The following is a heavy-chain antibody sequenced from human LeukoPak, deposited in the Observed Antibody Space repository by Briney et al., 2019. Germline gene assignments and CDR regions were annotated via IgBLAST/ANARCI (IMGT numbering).Heavy chain of an antibody. CDR1: GFTFDDYA. CDR2: ISWNSGSI. J-gene: IGHJ1*01. V-gene: IGHV3-9*01. D-gene: IGHD6-13*01. Sequence: GGSLRLSCAASGFTFDDYAMHWVRQAPGKGLEWVSGISWNSGSIGYADSVKGRFTISRDNAKNSLYLQMNSLRAEDTALYYCAKVGRAAAGLEYFQHWGQGTLVTVSS. CDR3: AKVGRAAAGLEYFQH.